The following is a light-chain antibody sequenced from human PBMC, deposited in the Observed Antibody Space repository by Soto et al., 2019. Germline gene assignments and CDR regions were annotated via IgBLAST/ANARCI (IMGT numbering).Light chain of an antibody. Sequence: DSQMTQCPSTLSASVGDRATITCRVSQTISSWLAWYQQKPGKAPKLFIYDASSLESGFPSRFSGSGSGTEFTLTISSLQPDDFATYYCQQYNSYSTWTCGQGIKV. CDR3: QQYNSYSTWT. V-gene: IGKV1-5*01. CDR2: DAS. CDR1: QTISSW. J-gene: IGKJ1*01.